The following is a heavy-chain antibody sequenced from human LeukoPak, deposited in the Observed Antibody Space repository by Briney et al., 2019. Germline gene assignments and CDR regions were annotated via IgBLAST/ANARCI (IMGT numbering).Heavy chain of an antibody. Sequence: GRSLRLSCAASGFTFSSYGMHWVRQAPGKGLEWVAVIWYDGSNKYYADSVKGRFTISRDNSKNTLYLQMNSLRAEDTAVYYCAKDLGNHGYYYGMDVWGQGTTVTVSS. CDR2: IWYDGSNK. D-gene: IGHD1-14*01. J-gene: IGHJ6*02. V-gene: IGHV3-33*06. CDR1: GFTFSSYG. CDR3: AKDLGNHGYYYGMDV.